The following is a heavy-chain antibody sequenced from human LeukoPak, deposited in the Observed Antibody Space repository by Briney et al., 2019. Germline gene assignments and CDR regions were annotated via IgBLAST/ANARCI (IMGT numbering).Heavy chain of an antibody. V-gene: IGHV3-23*01. D-gene: IGHD1-26*01. Sequence: LPGGSLRLSCAASGFTFSSYAMSWVRQAPGKGLEWVSAISGSGGSTYYADSVKGRFTISRDNSKNTLYLQMNSLRAEDTAVYYCAKVRVSVGAMRSGFDPWGQGTLVTVSS. CDR1: GFTFSSYA. CDR2: ISGSGGST. J-gene: IGHJ5*02. CDR3: AKVRVSVGAMRSGFDP.